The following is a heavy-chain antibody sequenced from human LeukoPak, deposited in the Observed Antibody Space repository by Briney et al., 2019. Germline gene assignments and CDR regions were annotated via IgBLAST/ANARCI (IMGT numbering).Heavy chain of an antibody. CDR3: ARDSPDIVVVPAAIRRRYYNYGMDV. D-gene: IGHD2-2*02. CDR2: IIPIFGTA. CDR1: GGTFSSYA. V-gene: IGHV1-69*13. Sequence: GASVKVSCKASGGTFSSYAISWVRQAPGQGLEWMGGIIPIFGTASYAQKFQGRVTITADESTSTAYMELRSLRSDDTAVYYCARDSPDIVVVPAAIRRRYYNYGMDVWGQGTTVTVSS. J-gene: IGHJ6*02.